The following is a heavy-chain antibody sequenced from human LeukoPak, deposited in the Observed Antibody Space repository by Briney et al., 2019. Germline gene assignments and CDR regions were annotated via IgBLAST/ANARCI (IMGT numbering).Heavy chain of an antibody. CDR1: GFPFSNYA. CDR3: ARDKRAGSVEGSNMDV. CDR2: ISASGLST. D-gene: IGHD4-23*01. V-gene: IGHV3-23*01. J-gene: IGHJ6*03. Sequence: GGSLRLSCVASGFPFSNYAMSWVRQAPGKGLGYVSPISASGLSTYYTDSVRGRFTNSRDNSKNTLYLQMNSLRAEDTALYYCARDKRAGSVEGSNMDVWGKGTTVTVSS.